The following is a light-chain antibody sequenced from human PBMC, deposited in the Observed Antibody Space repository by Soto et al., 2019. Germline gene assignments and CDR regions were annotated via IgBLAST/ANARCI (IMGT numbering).Light chain of an antibody. CDR2: GAS. Sequence: IVLTHSPGTLSLSPGEIATLSCRASQSVSNNYLAWYQQKPGQAPRLLIYGASNRATGIPDRFSGSGSGTDFTLTISRLEPEDFAVYYCQQYGSSPWVFGQGTKVDIK. J-gene: IGKJ1*01. V-gene: IGKV3-20*01. CDR1: QSVSNNY. CDR3: QQYGSSPWV.